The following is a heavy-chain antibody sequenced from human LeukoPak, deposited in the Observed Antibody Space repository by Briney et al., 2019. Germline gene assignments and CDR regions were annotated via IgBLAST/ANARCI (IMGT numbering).Heavy chain of an antibody. D-gene: IGHD2-15*01. V-gene: IGHV3-30*18. CDR3: AKDPLPAGCSGGSCYSYYFDY. CDR2: ISYDGSNK. Sequence: GGSLRLSCAASGFTFSSYGMHWVRQAPGKGLEWVAVISYDGSNKYYADSVKGRFTISRDNSKNTLYLQMNSLRAEDTAVYYCAKDPLPAGCSGGSCYSYYFDYWGQGTLVTVSS. CDR1: GFTFSSYG. J-gene: IGHJ4*02.